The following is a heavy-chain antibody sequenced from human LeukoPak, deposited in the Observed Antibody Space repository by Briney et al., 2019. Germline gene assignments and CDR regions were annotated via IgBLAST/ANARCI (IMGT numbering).Heavy chain of an antibody. Sequence: NPSETLSLTCTVSGGSISSSSYYWGWIRRPPGKGLEWIGSIYYSGSTYYNPSLKSRVTISVDTSKNQFSLKLSSVTAADTAVYYCASLGRGSSSLFDYWGQGTLVTVSS. CDR3: ASLGRGSSSLFDY. CDR2: IYYSGST. V-gene: IGHV4-39*07. J-gene: IGHJ4*02. CDR1: GGSISSSSYY. D-gene: IGHD6-6*01.